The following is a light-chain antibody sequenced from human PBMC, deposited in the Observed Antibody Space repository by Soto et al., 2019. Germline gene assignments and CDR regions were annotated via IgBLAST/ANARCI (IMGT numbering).Light chain of an antibody. J-gene: IGKJ1*01. V-gene: IGKV1-5*03. CDR3: QQYNSYSRT. CDR2: KAS. CDR1: QSISIW. Sequence: DIQMTQSPSTLSASVGDRVTITCRASQSISIWLAWYQQKPGKPPNLLIYKASTLQSGVPSRFSGSGSGTEFTLTISSLQPDDFTTYYCQQYNSYSRTFGQGTKVEIK.